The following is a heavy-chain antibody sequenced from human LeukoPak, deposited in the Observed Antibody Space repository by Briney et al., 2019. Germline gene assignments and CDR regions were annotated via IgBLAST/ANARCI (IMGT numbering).Heavy chain of an antibody. CDR1: GFTFSSDW. V-gene: IGHV3-74*01. CDR2: MNSDGSTT. Sequence: GGSLRLSCAASGFTFSSDWMHWVRQAPGKGLVWVSRMNSDGSTTNYADSVKGRFTISRDNSKNTLYLQMNSLRAEDTAVYYCVRALMGTSDHWGQGSLVTVSS. CDR3: VRALMGTSDH. D-gene: IGHD7-27*01. J-gene: IGHJ4*02.